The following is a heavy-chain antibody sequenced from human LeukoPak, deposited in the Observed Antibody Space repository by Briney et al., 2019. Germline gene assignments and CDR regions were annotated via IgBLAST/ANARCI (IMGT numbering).Heavy chain of an antibody. CDR1: GFTFSSYA. CDR2: INSDGSST. Sequence: GGSLRLSCAASGFTFSSYAMSWVRQAPGKGLVWVSRINSDGSSTSYADSVKGRFTISRDNAKNTLYLQMNSLRAEDTAVYYCAKATPRRELLLDYWGQGTLVTVSS. V-gene: IGHV3-74*01. D-gene: IGHD1-26*01. CDR3: AKATPRRELLLDY. J-gene: IGHJ4*02.